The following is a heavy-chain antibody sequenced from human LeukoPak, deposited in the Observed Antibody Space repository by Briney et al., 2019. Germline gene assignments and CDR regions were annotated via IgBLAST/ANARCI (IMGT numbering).Heavy chain of an antibody. D-gene: IGHD3-10*01. CDR1: GGSISSYY. CDR2: IYTSRST. V-gene: IGHV4-4*07. J-gene: IGHJ6*02. Sequence: SETLSLTCTVSGGSISSYYWSWIRQPAGKGLEWIGRIYTSRSTNYNPSLKSRVTMSVDTSKNQFSLKLSSVTAADTAVYYCARDQSITMVRGVIITLDGMDVWGQGTTVTVSS. CDR3: ARDQSITMVRGVIITLDGMDV.